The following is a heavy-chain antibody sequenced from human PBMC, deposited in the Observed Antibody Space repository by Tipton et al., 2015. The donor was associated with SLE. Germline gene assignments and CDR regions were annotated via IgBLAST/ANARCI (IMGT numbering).Heavy chain of an antibody. CDR2: VYYSGTT. Sequence: LRLSCTVSGGSVSSSHYYWGWIRQPPGKGLEWIGSVYYSGTTYYNPSLKSRVTISVDTSKNRFSLRLSSVTAADTAVYYCARYCGSATCLGFWFSWGQGTLVTVSS. D-gene: IGHD2-2*01. V-gene: IGHV4-39*07. J-gene: IGHJ5*02. CDR3: ARYCGSATCLGFWFS. CDR1: GGSVSSSHYY.